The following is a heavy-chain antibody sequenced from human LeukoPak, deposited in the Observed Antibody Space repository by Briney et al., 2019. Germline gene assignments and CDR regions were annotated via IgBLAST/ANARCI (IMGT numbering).Heavy chain of an antibody. D-gene: IGHD6-19*01. Sequence: GGSLRLSCAASGFTFSSYWMSWVRQAPGKGLEWVANIKQDGSEKYYVDSVKGRFTISRDNAKNSLYLQMNSLRVEDTAVYYCARLGSGWADAFDIWGQGTMVTVSS. CDR1: GFTFSSYW. V-gene: IGHV3-7*01. CDR3: ARLGSGWADAFDI. J-gene: IGHJ3*02. CDR2: IKQDGSEK.